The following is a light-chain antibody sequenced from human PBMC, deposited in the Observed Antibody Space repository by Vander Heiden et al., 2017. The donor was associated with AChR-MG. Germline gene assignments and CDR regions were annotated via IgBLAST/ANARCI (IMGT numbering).Light chain of an antibody. CDR2: DAS. CDR3: QQRAKWPLT. Sequence: EIALTQFPATLSLSPGDRATLSCRASQHLDVYLPWYQQKPGLPPRLLIYDASNRATGLPARFSGSGSGTDFSLTVSSLEPDDSAVYYCQQRAKWPLTFGGGTKVEI. J-gene: IGKJ4*01. CDR1: QHLDVY. V-gene: IGKV3-11*01.